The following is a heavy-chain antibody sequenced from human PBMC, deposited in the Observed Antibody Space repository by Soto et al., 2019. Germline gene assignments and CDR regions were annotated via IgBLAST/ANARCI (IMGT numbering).Heavy chain of an antibody. Sequence: SETLSLTCTVSGGSISSYYWGWIRQPPGKGLEWIGYIYYSGSTNYNPSLKSRVTISVDTSKNQFSLKLSSVTAADTAVYYCARMTAMGTALDYWGQGTLVTVSS. D-gene: IGHD5-18*01. CDR1: GGSISSYY. J-gene: IGHJ4*02. CDR3: ARMTAMGTALDY. V-gene: IGHV4-59*01. CDR2: IYYSGST.